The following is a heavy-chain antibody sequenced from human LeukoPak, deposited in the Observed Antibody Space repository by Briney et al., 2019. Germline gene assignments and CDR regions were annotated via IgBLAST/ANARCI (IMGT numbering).Heavy chain of an antibody. V-gene: IGHV4-34*01. CDR1: GGSFSGYY. D-gene: IGHD6-19*01. J-gene: IGHJ6*02. CDR2: INHSGST. CDR3: ARGSGAIAVASTAYYGMDV. Sequence: SGTLSLTGADYGGSFSGYYWSWIRQPPGKGLEWIGEINHSGSTNYNPSLKSRVSISVDTSKNQFSLKLSSVTAADTAVYYCARGSGAIAVASTAYYGMDVWGQGTTVTVSS.